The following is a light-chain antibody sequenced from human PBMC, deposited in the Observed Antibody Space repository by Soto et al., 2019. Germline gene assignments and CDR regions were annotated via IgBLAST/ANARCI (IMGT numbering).Light chain of an antibody. CDR3: SSYTRSNTVV. CDR1: SSDVGGYNY. Sequence: QSALTQPASVSGSPGQSITISCTGTSSDVGGYNYISWYQQHPGKAPKLMIYDVSNRPSGVSNRFSGSKSGNTASLTISGLQAEEEADYYCSSYTRSNTVVFGGGTKVTVL. V-gene: IGLV2-14*01. CDR2: DVS. J-gene: IGLJ2*01.